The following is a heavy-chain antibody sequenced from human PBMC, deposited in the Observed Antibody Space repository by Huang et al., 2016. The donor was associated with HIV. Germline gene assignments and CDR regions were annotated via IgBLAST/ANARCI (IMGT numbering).Heavy chain of an antibody. CDR3: ARGLTRYCSGGSCPLGY. V-gene: IGHV7-4-1*02. CDR1: GYTFSNYA. Sequence: QVQLVQSGSELKKPGASAKVSCKASGYTFSNYAVSWVRQAPGQGLEWMGWISTNTGNPTYAQAFTGRCVFSLYTSVTTAWLQIISLKAEDTAVYYCARGLTRYCSGGSCPLGYWGQGTLVTVSS. D-gene: IGHD2-15*01. CDR2: ISTNTGNP. J-gene: IGHJ4*02.